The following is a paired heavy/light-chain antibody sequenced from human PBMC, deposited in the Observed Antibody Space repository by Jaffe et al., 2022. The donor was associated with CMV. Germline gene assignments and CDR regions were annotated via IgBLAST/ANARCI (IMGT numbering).Heavy chain of an antibody. V-gene: IGHV4-59*08. D-gene: IGHD2-2*01. J-gene: IGHJ5*02. CDR2: FFYTGST. CDR3: ARSLGYCSTPTCEGFDP. CDR1: GGSFSGYF. Sequence: VQLQESGPGLVKPSETLSLTCTVSGGSFSGYFWNWIRQPPGKGLEWIGYFFYTGSTRYNPTLNSRVTISADTSKNRFSLELTSVTAADTATYYCARSLGYCSTPTCEGFDPWGQGTLVTVSS.
Light chain of an antibody. Sequence: QSVLTQPPSASATPGQGVTISCSGRSSNIGSNGVYWYQQLPGTAPKLLIFRNNQRPSGVPDRFSGSKSGTSASLAISGLRSEDDGDYYCAAWDDSLSSYVFGAGTKVTAL. CDR2: RNN. CDR3: AAWDDSLSSYV. J-gene: IGLJ1*01. CDR1: SSNIGSNG. V-gene: IGLV1-47*01.